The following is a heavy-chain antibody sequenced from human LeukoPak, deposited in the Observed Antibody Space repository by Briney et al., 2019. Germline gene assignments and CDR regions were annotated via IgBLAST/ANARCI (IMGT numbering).Heavy chain of an antibody. CDR3: ARGDIVVVPAAKSTRFDP. J-gene: IGHJ5*02. D-gene: IGHD2-2*01. CDR2: INPNSGGT. V-gene: IGHV1-2*02. Sequence: ASVKVSCKASGYTFTGYYMHWVRQAPGQGLEWMGWINPNSGGTNYAQKFQGRATMTRDTSISTAYMELSRLRSDDTAVYYCARGDIVVVPAAKSTRFDPWGQGTLVTVSS. CDR1: GYTFTGYY.